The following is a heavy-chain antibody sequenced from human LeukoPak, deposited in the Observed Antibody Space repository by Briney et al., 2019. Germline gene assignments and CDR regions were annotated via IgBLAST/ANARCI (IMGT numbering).Heavy chain of an antibody. CDR2: VSGSGGST. V-gene: IGHV3-23*01. Sequence: GGSLRLSCAASGFTFSSYAMSWVRQAPGKGLEWVSVVSGSGGSTYYADSVKGRFTISRDNSKNTLYLQMNSLRAEDTAVYYRAKESTVVTPYYYGLDVWGQGTTVTVSS. CDR3: AKESTVVTPYYYGLDV. CDR1: GFTFSSYA. D-gene: IGHD4-23*01. J-gene: IGHJ6*02.